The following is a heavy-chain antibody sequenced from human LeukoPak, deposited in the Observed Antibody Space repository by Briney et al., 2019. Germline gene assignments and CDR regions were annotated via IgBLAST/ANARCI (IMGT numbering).Heavy chain of an antibody. CDR3: AREGVLWFGELNHFDY. V-gene: IGHV4-61*02. D-gene: IGHD3-10*01. Sequence: PSETLSLTCTVSGGSISSGSYYWSWIRQPAGEGLEWIGRIYTSGSTNYNPSLKSRVTISVDTSKNQFSLKLSSVTAADTAVYYCAREGVLWFGELNHFDYWGQGTLVTVSS. CDR1: GGSISSGSYY. CDR2: IYTSGST. J-gene: IGHJ4*02.